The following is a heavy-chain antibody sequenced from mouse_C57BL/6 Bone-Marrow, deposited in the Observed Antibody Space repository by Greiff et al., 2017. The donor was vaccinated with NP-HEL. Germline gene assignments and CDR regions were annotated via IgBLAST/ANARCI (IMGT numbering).Heavy chain of an antibody. J-gene: IGHJ4*01. CDR2: ISSGGDYI. V-gene: IGHV5-9-1*02. CDR1: GFTFSSYA. D-gene: IGHD2-5*01. CDR3: TRGDYSNLYYYAMDY. Sequence: EVHLVESGEGLVKPGGSLKLSCAASGFTFSSYAMSWVRQTPEKRLEWVAYISSGGDYIYYADTVKGRFTISRDNARNTLYLQMSSLKSEDTAMYYCTRGDYSNLYYYAMDYWGQGTSVTVSS.